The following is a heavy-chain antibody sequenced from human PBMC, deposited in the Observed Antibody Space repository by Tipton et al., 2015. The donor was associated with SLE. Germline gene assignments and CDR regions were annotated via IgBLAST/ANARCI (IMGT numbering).Heavy chain of an antibody. CDR2: IYTSGGT. V-gene: IGHV4-61*02. Sequence: LSLTCTVSGGSISSGSFYWSWIRQPAGKGLEGVGRIYTSGGTNYNPSLKSRVTISVDTSKNQFSLKLSSVTAADTAVYYCARDYGFGYSYGYDAFDIWGQGTMVTVSS. D-gene: IGHD5-18*01. CDR3: ARDYGFGYSYGYDAFDI. J-gene: IGHJ3*02. CDR1: GGSISSGSFY.